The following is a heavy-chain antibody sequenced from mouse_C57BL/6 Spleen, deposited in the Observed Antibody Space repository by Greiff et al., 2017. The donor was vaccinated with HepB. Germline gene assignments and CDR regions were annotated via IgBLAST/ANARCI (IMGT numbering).Heavy chain of an antibody. CDR2: IHPNSGST. Sequence: QVQLQQPGAELVKPGASVKLSCKASGYTFTSYWMHWVKQRPGQGLEWIGMIHPNSGSTNYNEKFKSKATLTVDKSSSTAYMQLSSLTSEDSAVYYCANYGSSRYYCDYWGQGTTLTVSS. J-gene: IGHJ2*01. D-gene: IGHD1-1*01. V-gene: IGHV1-64*01. CDR3: ANYGSSRYYCDY. CDR1: GYTFTSYW.